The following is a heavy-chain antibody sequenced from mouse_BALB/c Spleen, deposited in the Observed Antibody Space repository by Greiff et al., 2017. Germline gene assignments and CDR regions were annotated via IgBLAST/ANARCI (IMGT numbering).Heavy chain of an antibody. CDR3: ATTATWGYFDY. CDR1: GYSITSGYS. Sequence: DVQLQESGPDLVKPSQSLSLTCTVTGYSITSGYSWYWIRQFPGNKLEWMGYIHYSGSTNYNPSLKSRISITRDTSKNQFFLQLNSVTTEDTATYYCATTATWGYFDYWGQGTTLTVSS. CDR2: IHYSGST. D-gene: IGHD1-2*01. V-gene: IGHV3-1*02. J-gene: IGHJ2*01.